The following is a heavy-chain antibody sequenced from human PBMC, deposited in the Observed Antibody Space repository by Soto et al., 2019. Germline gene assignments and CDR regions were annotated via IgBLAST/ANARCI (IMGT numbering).Heavy chain of an antibody. CDR2: ISSSSSYI. J-gene: IGHJ5*02. CDR1: GFTFSSYS. V-gene: IGHV3-21*01. Sequence: GGSLRLSCAASGFTFSSYSMNWVRQAPGKGLEWVSSISSSSSYIYYADSVKGRFTISRDNAKNSLYLQMNSLRAEDTAVYYCATIPITFGGVHNWFDPWGQGTLVTVSS. CDR3: ATIPITFGGVHNWFDP. D-gene: IGHD3-16*01.